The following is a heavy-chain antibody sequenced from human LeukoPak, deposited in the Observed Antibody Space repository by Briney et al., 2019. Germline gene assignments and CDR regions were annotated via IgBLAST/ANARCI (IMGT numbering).Heavy chain of an antibody. V-gene: IGHV3-30-3*01. J-gene: IGHJ4*02. CDR3: ARDHLLWGGLDY. D-gene: IGHD3-10*01. CDR2: ISYDGSNK. Sequence: GGSLRLSCAASGFTFSSYAMHWVRQAPGKGLEWVAVISYDGSNKYYADSVKGRFTISRDNSKNTLYLQMNSLRAEDTAVCYCARDHLLWGGLDYWGQGTLVTVSS. CDR1: GFTFSSYA.